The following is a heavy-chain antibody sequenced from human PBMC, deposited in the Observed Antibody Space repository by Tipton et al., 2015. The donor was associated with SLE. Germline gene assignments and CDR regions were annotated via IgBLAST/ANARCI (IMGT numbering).Heavy chain of an antibody. CDR1: GDSISSSSYY. CDR3: ARHIEVGVAVAGFDY. D-gene: IGHD6-19*01. V-gene: IGHV4-39*01. CDR2: IYYSGST. J-gene: IGHJ4*02. Sequence: TLSLTCTVSGDSISSSSYYWGWIRQPPGKGLEWIGSIYYSGSTFYNPSLKSRVTISVDTSKTQFSLKLSSVTAADTAVYYCARHIEVGVAVAGFDYWGQGTLVTVSS.